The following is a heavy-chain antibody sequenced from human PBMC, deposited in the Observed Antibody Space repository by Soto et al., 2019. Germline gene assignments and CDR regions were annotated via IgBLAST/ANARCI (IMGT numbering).Heavy chain of an antibody. D-gene: IGHD3-22*01. CDR1: GGSFSGYY. V-gene: IGHV4-34*01. CDR3: ARGLYYYDSSGYSYFDY. CDR2: INHSGST. Sequence: QVQLQQWGAGLLKPSETLSLTCAVYGGSFSGYYWSWIRQPPGKGLEWIGEINHSGSTNYNPSLKSRVTISVDTSKNQFSLKLSSVTAADTAVYYCARGLYYYDSSGYSYFDYWGQGTLVTVSS. J-gene: IGHJ4*02.